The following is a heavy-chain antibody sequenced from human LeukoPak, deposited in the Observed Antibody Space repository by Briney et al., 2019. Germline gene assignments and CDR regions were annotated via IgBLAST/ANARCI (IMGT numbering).Heavy chain of an antibody. CDR3: ARTHDVGYDY. D-gene: IGHD5-18*01. J-gene: IGHJ4*02. Sequence: PGRSLRLSCAASGFTFSSYAMHWVRQAPGKGLEWVAVISYDGSNKYYADSVKGRFTISRDNSKNTLYLQMNSLRAEDTAVYYCARTHDVGYDYWGQGTLVTVSS. CDR2: ISYDGSNK. V-gene: IGHV3-30-3*01. CDR1: GFTFSSYA.